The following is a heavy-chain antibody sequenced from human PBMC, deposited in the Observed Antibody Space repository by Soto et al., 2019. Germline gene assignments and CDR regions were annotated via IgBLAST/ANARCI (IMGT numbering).Heavy chain of an antibody. CDR1: GGSISSGGYY. CDR2: IYYSGST. CDR3: ARDSARGRGYGMDV. V-gene: IGHV4-31*03. Sequence: SETLSLTCTVSGGSISSGGYYWSWIRQHPGKGLEWIGYIYYSGSTYYNPSLKSRVTISVDTSKNQFSLKLSSVTAADTAVYYCARDSARGRGYGMDVWGQGTTVTVS. J-gene: IGHJ6*02. D-gene: IGHD3-16*01.